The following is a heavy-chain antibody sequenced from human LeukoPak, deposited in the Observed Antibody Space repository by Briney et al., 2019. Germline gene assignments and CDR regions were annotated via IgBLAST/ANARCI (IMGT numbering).Heavy chain of an antibody. J-gene: IGHJ4*02. CDR1: GFSFSSYA. V-gene: IGHV3-30-3*01. Sequence: GRSLRLSCAASGFSFSSYAMHWVRQAPGKGLEWVAGISFDVSNKYYADSVEGRFTISRDNSKNTLSLQMNGLRAEDAAVYYCARGGGRYCSSTIYPSFDSWGQGILVTVSS. CDR3: ARGGGRYCSSTIYPSFDS. D-gene: IGHD2-2*01. CDR2: ISFDVSNK.